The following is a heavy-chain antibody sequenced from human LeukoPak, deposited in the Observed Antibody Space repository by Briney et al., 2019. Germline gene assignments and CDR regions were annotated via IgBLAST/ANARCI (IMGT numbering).Heavy chain of an antibody. V-gene: IGHV3-21*01. Sequence: GGSLRLSCAASGFTFSSYSMNWVRQAPGKGLEWVSSISSSSSYIYYADSVKGRFTISRDNAKNSLYLQMNSLRAEDTAVYYCARADIVVVPAATYYYYGMDVWGQGTTVTVSS. CDR3: ARADIVVVPAATYYYYGMDV. J-gene: IGHJ6*02. CDR1: GFTFSSYS. D-gene: IGHD2-2*01. CDR2: ISSSSSYI.